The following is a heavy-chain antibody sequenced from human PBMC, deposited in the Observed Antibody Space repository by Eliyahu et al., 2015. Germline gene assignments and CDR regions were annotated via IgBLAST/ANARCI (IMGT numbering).Heavy chain of an antibody. CDR1: GGSMSSNY. J-gene: IGHJ4*02. V-gene: IGHV4-59*01. CDR3: ARGGSFNSENCRFDS. Sequence: QVQLLESGPGLVKPSETLSLTCTVSGGSMSSNYWNWIRQTPGKGLEWIGHISDSGATHYNPSLKSRVSISVDTSKNQFSLRVKSVSAADTAVYYCARGGSFNSENCRFDSCGPGKPGHCLL. CDR2: ISDSGAT. D-gene: IGHD6-13*01.